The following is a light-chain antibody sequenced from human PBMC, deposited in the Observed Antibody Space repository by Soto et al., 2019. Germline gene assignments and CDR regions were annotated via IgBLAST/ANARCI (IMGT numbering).Light chain of an antibody. CDR3: QQYNNWPPWT. CDR1: QSISSK. CDR2: GAS. J-gene: IGKJ1*01. V-gene: IGKV3-15*01. Sequence: TVITQSPPTLSVTPGERATLSCRASQSISSKLAWYQQKPGQAPRLLIYGASTRATGIPVRFSGSGSGTDFTLTISRLEPEDFAVYYCQQYNNWPPWTLGHGRRWIS.